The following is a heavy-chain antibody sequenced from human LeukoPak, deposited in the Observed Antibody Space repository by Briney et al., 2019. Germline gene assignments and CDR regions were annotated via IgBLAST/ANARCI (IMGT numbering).Heavy chain of an antibody. V-gene: IGHV3-48*02. CDR3: ARKPNYYRSFNYGMDV. D-gene: IGHD3-22*01. CDR2: IGSRSTTV. Sequence: GGSLRLSCAASGFTFSSYAMSWVRQAPGKGLEWVSYIGSRSTTVYYADSVKGRFTIPRDNANNSLYLLVNGLRDDDTAVYYCARKPNYYRSFNYGMDVWGQGTTVTVSS. CDR1: GFTFSSYA. J-gene: IGHJ6*02.